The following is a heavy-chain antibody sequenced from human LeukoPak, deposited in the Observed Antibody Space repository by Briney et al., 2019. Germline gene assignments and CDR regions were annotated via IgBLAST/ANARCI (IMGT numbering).Heavy chain of an antibody. CDR3: AKGGDPLQDYYYYMDV. CDR1: GFTFSSYS. CDR2: ISSSGSTI. J-gene: IGHJ6*03. V-gene: IGHV3-48*04. Sequence: GGPLGLSCAASGFTFSSYSMNWVRQAPGKGLEWVSYISSSGSTIYYADSVKGRFTISRDNAKNSLYLQMNSLRAEDTAVYYCAKGGDPLQDYYYYMDVWGKGTTVTISS. D-gene: IGHD2-21*02.